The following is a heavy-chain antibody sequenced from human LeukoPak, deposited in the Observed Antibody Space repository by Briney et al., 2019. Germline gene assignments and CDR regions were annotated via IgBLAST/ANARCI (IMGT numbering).Heavy chain of an antibody. CDR3: ARGFWFDP. CDR2: MSYDGSNK. CDR1: GFTFSSYA. Sequence: PGGSLRLPCAASGFTFSSYAMHWVRQAPGKGLEWVAVMSYDGSNKYYADSVKGRFTISRDNSKNTLYLQMNSLRAEDTAAYYCARGFWFDPWGQGTLVTVSS. J-gene: IGHJ5*02. V-gene: IGHV3-30-3*01.